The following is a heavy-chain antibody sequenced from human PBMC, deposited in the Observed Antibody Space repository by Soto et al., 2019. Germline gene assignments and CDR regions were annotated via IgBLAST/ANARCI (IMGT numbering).Heavy chain of an antibody. CDR1: GFTFSSYG. V-gene: IGHV3-33*01. D-gene: IGHD6-13*01. Sequence: GGSLRLSCAASGFTFSSYGMHWVRQAPGKGLEWVAVIWYDGSNKYYADTVKGRFTISRDNSKNTLYLLINSLRAEDTAVYYCARATVEYSSSWPFDYWGQGTLVTVSS. CDR2: IWYDGSNK. J-gene: IGHJ4*02. CDR3: ARATVEYSSSWPFDY.